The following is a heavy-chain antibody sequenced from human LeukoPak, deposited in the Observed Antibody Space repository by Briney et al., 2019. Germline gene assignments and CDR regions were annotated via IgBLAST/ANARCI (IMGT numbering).Heavy chain of an antibody. CDR2: IYTSGST. CDR3: ARVGGSYGGNWFDP. D-gene: IGHD1-26*01. CDR1: GGSISSSSYY. Sequence: SETLSLTCTVSGGSISSSSYYWGWIRQPPGKGLEWIGRIYTSGSTNYNPSLKSRVTMSVDTSKNQFSLKLSSVTAADTAVYYCARVGGSYGGNWFDPWGQGTLVTVSS. V-gene: IGHV4-39*07. J-gene: IGHJ5*02.